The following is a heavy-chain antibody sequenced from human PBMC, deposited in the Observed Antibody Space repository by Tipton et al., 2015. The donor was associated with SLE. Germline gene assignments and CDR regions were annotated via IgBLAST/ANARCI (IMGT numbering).Heavy chain of an antibody. D-gene: IGHD3-10*01. Sequence: QSGAEVKKPGASVKVSCKASGYTFTSRSYGFSWLRQDPGQGLEWLGWINPGSGNRKAAHRFQGRIIMTTDTSTSTAYMEVGSLTSGDPAIYYCARDSGAPRVDTWCEGTMVWVSS. J-gene: IGHJ3*02. CDR1: GYTFTSRSYG. CDR2: INPGSGNR. CDR3: ARDSGAPRVDT. V-gene: IGHV1-18*01.